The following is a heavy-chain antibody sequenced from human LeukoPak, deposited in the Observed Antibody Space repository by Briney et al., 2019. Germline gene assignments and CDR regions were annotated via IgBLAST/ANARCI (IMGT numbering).Heavy chain of an antibody. Sequence: PGGSLRLSCAASGFTSSIYWMHWVRQAPGKGLVWVSRINSDGSSTSYADSVKGRFTISRDNAKNTLYLQMNSLRAEDTAVYYCARDEDWSGYYGAFDIWGQGTMVTVSS. CDR3: ARDEDWSGYYGAFDI. CDR2: INSDGSST. J-gene: IGHJ3*02. D-gene: IGHD3-3*01. V-gene: IGHV3-74*01. CDR1: GFTSSIYW.